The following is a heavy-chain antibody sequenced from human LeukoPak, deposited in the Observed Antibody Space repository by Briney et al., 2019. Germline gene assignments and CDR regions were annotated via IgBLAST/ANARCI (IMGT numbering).Heavy chain of an antibody. V-gene: IGHV3-30-3*01. J-gene: IGHJ4*02. Sequence: PGGSLRLSCAASGFSFTSYAMHWVRQAPGKGLEWVAVISYDGSNKYYADSVKGRFTISRDNSKNTLYLQMNSLRAEDTAVYYCARAGYSSSWSFFDYWGQGTLVTVSS. D-gene: IGHD6-13*01. CDR1: GFSFTSYA. CDR3: ARAGYSSSWSFFDY. CDR2: ISYDGSNK.